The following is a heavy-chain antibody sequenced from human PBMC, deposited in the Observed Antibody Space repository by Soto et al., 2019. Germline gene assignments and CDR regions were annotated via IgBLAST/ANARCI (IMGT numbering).Heavy chain of an antibody. CDR3: AHRGDSSGAGLDAFDI. J-gene: IGHJ3*02. Sequence: QITLKESGPTLVKPTQTLTLTCSFSGFTTDGVGVAWIRQPPGKALEWLAIVYWDDDTRYTPSLKTRLTIIKDTSKNQVVLTMTNMDPVDTATYYCAHRGDSSGAGLDAFDIWGQGIMVTVSS. D-gene: IGHD3-22*01. CDR2: VYWDDDT. V-gene: IGHV2-5*02. CDR1: GFTTDGVG.